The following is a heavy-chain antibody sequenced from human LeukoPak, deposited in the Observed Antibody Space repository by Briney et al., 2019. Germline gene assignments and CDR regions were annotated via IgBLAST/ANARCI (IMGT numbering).Heavy chain of an antibody. CDR1: GFTFSSYS. V-gene: IGHV3-21*01. Sequence: GGSLRLSCAASGFTFSSYSMNWVRQAPGKGLEWVSSISSSSSYIYYADSVKGRFTISRDNAKNSLYLQMNSLRAEDTAVYYCAVTVVRRREQYFDYWGQGTLVTISS. J-gene: IGHJ4*02. D-gene: IGHD4-23*01. CDR3: AVTVVRRREQYFDY. CDR2: ISSSSSYI.